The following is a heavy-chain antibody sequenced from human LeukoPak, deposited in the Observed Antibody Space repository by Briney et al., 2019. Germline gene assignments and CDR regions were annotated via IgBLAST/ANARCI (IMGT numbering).Heavy chain of an antibody. Sequence: GGSLRLSCAASGFIFSSYEMNWVRQAPGKGLKWVSYISSSDSTISYADSVRGRFTISRDNAENSLYLQMNSLRAEDTAVYYCARDNDYGDPDYWGQGTLVTVSS. J-gene: IGHJ4*02. CDR3: ARDNDYGDPDY. CDR1: GFIFSSYE. CDR2: ISSSDSTI. D-gene: IGHD4-17*01. V-gene: IGHV3-48*03.